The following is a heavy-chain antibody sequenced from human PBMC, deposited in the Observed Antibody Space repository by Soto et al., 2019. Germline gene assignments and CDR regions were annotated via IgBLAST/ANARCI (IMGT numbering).Heavy chain of an antibody. J-gene: IGHJ6*02. D-gene: IGHD6-13*01. CDR2: IIHTSGTA. Sequence: QVQLVQSGAEVTKPGSSVKVSCKASGGTFSSYAISWVRQAPGQGLEWMGGIIHTSGTANYAQKFEGRVRITADESTSTAYMQLSRLSSEDTAVYYCERSQGSSSSLAIYYYYYYGMDVGGQGTTVTVSS. CDR1: GGTFSSYA. CDR3: ERSQGSSSSLAIYYYYYYGMDV. V-gene: IGHV1-69*01.